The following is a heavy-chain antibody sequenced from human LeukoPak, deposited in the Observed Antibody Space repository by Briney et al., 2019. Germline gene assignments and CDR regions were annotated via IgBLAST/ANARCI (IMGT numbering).Heavy chain of an antibody. CDR3: ARQAVGTVAGTGDY. Sequence: PSETLSLTCTVSGYSISSGYYWGWIRQPPGKGLEWIGSIYYSGSTYYNPSLKSRVTISVDTSKNQFSLKLSSVTAADTAVYYCARQAVGTVAGTGDYWGQGTLVTVSS. V-gene: IGHV4-38-2*02. D-gene: IGHD6-19*01. CDR2: IYYSGST. CDR1: GYSISSGYY. J-gene: IGHJ4*02.